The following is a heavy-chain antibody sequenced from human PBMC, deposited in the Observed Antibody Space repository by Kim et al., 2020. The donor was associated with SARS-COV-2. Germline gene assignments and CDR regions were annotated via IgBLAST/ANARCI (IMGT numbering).Heavy chain of an antibody. Sequence: GGSLRLSCAASGFTFSSYAMSWVRQAPGKGLEWVSAISGSGGSTYYADSVKGRFTISRDNSKNTLYLQMNSLRAEDTAVYYCAKQGRARWSNNWFDPWGQGTLVTVSS. CDR3: AKQGRARWSNNWFDP. CDR2: ISGSGGST. V-gene: IGHV3-23*01. CDR1: GFTFSSYA. J-gene: IGHJ5*02. D-gene: IGHD1-1*01.